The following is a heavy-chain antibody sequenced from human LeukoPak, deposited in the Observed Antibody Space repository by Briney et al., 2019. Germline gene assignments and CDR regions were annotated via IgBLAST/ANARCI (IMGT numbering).Heavy chain of an antibody. J-gene: IGHJ4*02. CDR3: ARSMVRGVIRYDY. CDR2: IYYSGST. D-gene: IGHD3-10*01. V-gene: IGHV4-59*11. CDR1: GGSISSHY. Sequence: TTSETLSLTCTVSGGSISSHYWSWIRQPPGKGLEWIGYIYYSGSTNYNPSLKSRVTISVDTSKNQFSLKLSSVTAADTAVYYCARSMVRGVIRYDYWGQGTLVTVSS.